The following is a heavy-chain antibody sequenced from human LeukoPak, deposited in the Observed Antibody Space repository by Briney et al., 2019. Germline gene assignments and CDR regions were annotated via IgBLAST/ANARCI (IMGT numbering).Heavy chain of an antibody. CDR2: ISWNSGSI. D-gene: IGHD6-13*01. CDR1: GFTFDDYA. Sequence: GRSLRLSCAASGFTFDDYAVHWVRQAPGKGLEWVSGISWNSGSIVYADSVKGRFTISRDNAKNSLYLQMNSLRAEDTALYYCAKDKGISAAGYFDYWGQGTLVTVSS. CDR3: AKDKGISAAGYFDY. V-gene: IGHV3-9*01. J-gene: IGHJ4*02.